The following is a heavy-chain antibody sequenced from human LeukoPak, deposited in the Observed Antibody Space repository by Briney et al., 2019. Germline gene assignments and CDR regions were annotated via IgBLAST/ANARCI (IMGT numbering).Heavy chain of an antibody. Sequence: GGSLRLSCAASGFTVSSNYMSWVRQAPGKGLEWVSVIYSGGSTYYADSVKGRFTISRDNSKNTLYLQMNSLRAEDTAVYYCARKYSGSWHYFDYWGQGTLVTVSS. V-gene: IGHV3-53*01. CDR2: IYSGGST. D-gene: IGHD6-13*01. CDR3: ARKYSGSWHYFDY. J-gene: IGHJ4*02. CDR1: GFTVSSNY.